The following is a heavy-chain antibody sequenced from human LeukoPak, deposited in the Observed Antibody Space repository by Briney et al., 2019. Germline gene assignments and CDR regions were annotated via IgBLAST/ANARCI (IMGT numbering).Heavy chain of an antibody. Sequence: SETLSLTCAVSGGSISSGGYSWSWIRQPPGKGLEWIGYIYHSGSTYYNPSLKSRVTISVDRSKNQFSLKLSSVTAADTAVYYCARGPSRRHQAWGQGTLVTVSS. CDR2: IYHSGST. CDR3: ARGPSRRHQA. CDR1: GGSISSGGYS. V-gene: IGHV4-30-2*01. D-gene: IGHD2-2*01. J-gene: IGHJ5*02.